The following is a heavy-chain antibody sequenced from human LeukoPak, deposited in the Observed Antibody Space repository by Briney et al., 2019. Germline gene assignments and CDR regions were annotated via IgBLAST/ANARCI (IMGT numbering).Heavy chain of an antibody. V-gene: IGHV3-23*01. J-gene: IGHJ3*01. CDR1: GFTFSSYA. CDR3: AKVRDTREWYKDAFDV. D-gene: IGHD3-3*01. CDR2: ITGTGGRT. Sequence: PGGSLRLSCAASGFTFSSYAMSWVRQAPGKGLEWVSAITGTGGRTYYVASVKGRFTVSRDNSRNTLDLQMSSLRGEDSAIYYCAKVRDTREWYKDAFDVWGQGTRVTVSS.